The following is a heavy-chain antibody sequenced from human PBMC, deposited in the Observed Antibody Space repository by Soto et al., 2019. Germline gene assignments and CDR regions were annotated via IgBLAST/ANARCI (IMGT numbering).Heavy chain of an antibody. Sequence: ASVKVSCKASGYTFTSYAMHWVRQAPGQRLERMGWINAGNGNTKYSQKFQGRVTITRDTSASTAYMELSSLRSEDTAVYYCARMLDSSSAYYYYYGMDVWCQGTTVTVSS. D-gene: IGHD6-6*01. J-gene: IGHJ6*02. CDR1: GYTFTSYA. CDR3: ARMLDSSSAYYYYYGMDV. CDR2: INAGNGNT. V-gene: IGHV1-3*01.